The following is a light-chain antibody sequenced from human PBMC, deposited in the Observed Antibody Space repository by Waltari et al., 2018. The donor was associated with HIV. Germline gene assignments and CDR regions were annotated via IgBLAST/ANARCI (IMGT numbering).Light chain of an antibody. V-gene: IGKV1-6*01. CDR1: QAISNS. J-gene: IGKJ3*01. Sequence: IQMTQSPSSLSASVGDRVTITCRASQAISNSLAWYQQKPGKAPKLLIYAASTLQTGVSSRFRGGGSGTEFTLTINGLQSEDSATYYCLQDDSFPLTFGPGTKVDLK. CDR3: LQDDSFPLT. CDR2: AAS.